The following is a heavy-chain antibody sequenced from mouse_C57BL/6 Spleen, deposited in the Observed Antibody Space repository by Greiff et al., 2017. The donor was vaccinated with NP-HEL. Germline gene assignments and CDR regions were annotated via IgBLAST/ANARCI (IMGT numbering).Heavy chain of an antibody. Sequence: QVQLKESGAELVKPGASVKLSCKASGYTFTEYTIHWVKQRSGQGLEWIGWFYPGSGSLKYNEKFKDKATLTADKSSSTVYMELSRLTSEDSAVYFCARLNYDYDAFDYWGQGTTLTVSS. CDR3: ARLNYDYDAFDY. V-gene: IGHV1-62-2*01. CDR2: FYPGSGSL. J-gene: IGHJ2*01. D-gene: IGHD2-4*01. CDR1: GYTFTEYT.